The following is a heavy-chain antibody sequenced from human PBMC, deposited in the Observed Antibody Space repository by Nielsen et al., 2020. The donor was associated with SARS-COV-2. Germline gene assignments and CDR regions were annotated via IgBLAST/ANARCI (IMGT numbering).Heavy chain of an antibody. Sequence: GESLKISCAASGFSFSSYSMNWVRQAPGKGLEWVSSISSSSNYIYYADSVKGRFTISRDNAKNSLYLQMNSLRAEDTAVYYCARPSIAAGLDYWGQGTLVTVSS. CDR2: ISSSSNYI. CDR3: ARPSIAAGLDY. D-gene: IGHD6-13*01. J-gene: IGHJ4*02. CDR1: GFSFSSYS. V-gene: IGHV3-21*01.